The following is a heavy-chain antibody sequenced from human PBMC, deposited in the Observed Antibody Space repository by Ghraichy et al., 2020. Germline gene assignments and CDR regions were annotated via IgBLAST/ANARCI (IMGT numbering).Heavy chain of an antibody. D-gene: IGHD2-2*01. J-gene: IGHJ5*02. V-gene: IGHV4-39*01. Sequence: SETLSLTCTVSGGSISGSGYYWGWVRQSPGKGLEWIADIFYTGSTYSNPSFKSRLTISVDTSKNQFSLQLRSVSAADTAVYYCARDGSTSSPLVDWFDPWGQGTLVTVSS. CDR2: IFYTGST. CDR3: ARDGSTSSPLVDWFDP. CDR1: GGSISGSGYY.